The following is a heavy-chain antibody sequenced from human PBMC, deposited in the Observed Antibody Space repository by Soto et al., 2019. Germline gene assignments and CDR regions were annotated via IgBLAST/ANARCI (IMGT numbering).Heavy chain of an antibody. J-gene: IGHJ4*02. CDR3: ASTSTELGYCSGGSCYFDY. V-gene: IGHV4-59*05. CDR2: IYYSGST. Sequence: SETLSLTCTVSGGSINNHYWSWIRQPPGKGLEWIGSIYYSGSTYYNPSLKSRVTISVDTSKNQFSLKLSSVTAADTAVYYCASTSTELGYCSGGSCYFDYWGQGTLVTVSS. D-gene: IGHD2-15*01. CDR1: GGSINNHY.